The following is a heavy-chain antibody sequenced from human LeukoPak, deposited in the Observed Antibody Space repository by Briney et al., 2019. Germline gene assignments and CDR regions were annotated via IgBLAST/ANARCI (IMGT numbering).Heavy chain of an antibody. J-gene: IGHJ6*02. Sequence: PGGSLRLSCAASGFTFSSYSMNWVRQAPGKGLEWVSSISSSSSYIYYADSVKGRFTISRDNAKNSLYLQMNSLRAEDTAVYYCARDLGEGYCSGGSCYDDYYGMDVWGQGTTVTVSS. D-gene: IGHD2-15*01. V-gene: IGHV3-21*01. CDR2: ISSSSSYI. CDR1: GFTFSSYS. CDR3: ARDLGEGYCSGGSCYDDYYGMDV.